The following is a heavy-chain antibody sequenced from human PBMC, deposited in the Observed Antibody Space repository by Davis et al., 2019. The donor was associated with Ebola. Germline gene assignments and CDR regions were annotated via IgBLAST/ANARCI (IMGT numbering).Heavy chain of an antibody. CDR1: GGSISSYY. CDR3: ARLRSYYDFWSGYLKGYFDY. Sequence: SETLSLTCTVSGGSISSYYWSWIRQPPGKGLEWIGYIYYSGSTNYNPSLKSRVTISVDTSKNQFSLKLSSVTAADTAVYYCARLRSYYDFWSGYLKGYFDYWGQGTLVTVSS. J-gene: IGHJ4*02. CDR2: IYYSGST. V-gene: IGHV4-59*08. D-gene: IGHD3-3*01.